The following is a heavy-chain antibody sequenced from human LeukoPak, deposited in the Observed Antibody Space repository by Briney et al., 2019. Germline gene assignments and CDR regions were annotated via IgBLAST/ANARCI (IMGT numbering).Heavy chain of an antibody. J-gene: IGHJ4*02. V-gene: IGHV4-59*01. D-gene: IGHD6-19*01. CDR1: GGSISSYY. Sequence: SETQSLTCTVSGGSISSYYWSWIRQPPGKGLEWIGYIYYSGSTNYNPSLKSRVTISVDTSKNQFSLKLSSVTAADTAVYYCARGPRIAVAGSFDYWGQGTLVTVSS. CDR3: ARGPRIAVAGSFDY. CDR2: IYYSGST.